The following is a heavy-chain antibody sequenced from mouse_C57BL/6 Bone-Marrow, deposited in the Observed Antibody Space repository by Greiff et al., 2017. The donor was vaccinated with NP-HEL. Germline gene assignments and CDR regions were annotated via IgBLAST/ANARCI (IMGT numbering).Heavy chain of an antibody. CDR2: IYWDDDK. V-gene: IGHV8-12*01. J-gene: IGHJ3*01. D-gene: IGHD2-3*01. Sequence: QVTLKESGPGILQSSQTLSLTCSFSGFSLSTSGMGVSWIRQPSGKGLEWLAHIYWDDDKRYNPFLKSRLTISKDISRNQVLLKITSVDTADTATYYCARREHDGYHGSFAYWGQETLVTVSA. CDR3: ARREHDGYHGSFAY. CDR1: GFSLSTSGMG.